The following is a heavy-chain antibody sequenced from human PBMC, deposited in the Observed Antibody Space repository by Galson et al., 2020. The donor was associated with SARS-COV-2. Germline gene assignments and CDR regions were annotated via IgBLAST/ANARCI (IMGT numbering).Heavy chain of an antibody. CDR2: FDPEDGET. V-gene: IGHV1-24*01. J-gene: IGHJ2*01. D-gene: IGHD2-8*01. Sequence: ASVKVSCKVSGYTLTDLSMHWVRQAPGKGLEWMGGFDPEDGETIYAQKFQGRVTMTEDTSTDTAYMELSNLRSEDTAMYYCATYKVHVLVVTNRYFDLWGRGTLVTVSS. CDR3: ATYKVHVLVVTNRYFDL. CDR1: GYTLTDLS.